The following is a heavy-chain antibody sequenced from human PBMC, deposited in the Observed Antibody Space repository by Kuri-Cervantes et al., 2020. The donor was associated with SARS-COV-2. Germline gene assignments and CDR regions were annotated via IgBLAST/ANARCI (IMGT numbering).Heavy chain of an antibody. CDR3: VKDVCDGDLALGY. D-gene: IGHD4-17*01. J-gene: IGHJ4*02. Sequence: GESLKISCAAPGFSFSSYVMSWVGQAPGKGLDYVSAICSNEGSTFYADSVKGRFTISRDNSKNTLYLQMSSLRAEDTAVYYCVKDVCDGDLALGYWGQGTLVTVSS. CDR1: GFSFSSYV. CDR2: ICSNEGST. V-gene: IGHV3-64D*08.